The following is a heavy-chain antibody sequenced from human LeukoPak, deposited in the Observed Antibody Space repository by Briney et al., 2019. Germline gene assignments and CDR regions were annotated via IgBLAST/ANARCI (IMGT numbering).Heavy chain of an antibody. J-gene: IGHJ3*02. CDR1: GYSFTTYW. CDR3: ARQRPGSGSYYDAFDI. D-gene: IGHD3-10*01. Sequence: GESLKISCKGSGYSFTTYWIGWVRQMPGKGLEWMGIIYPGDSDTRYSPSFQGQVTISADKYIITAHLQWSSLKASDTAMYYCARQRPGSGSYYDAFDIWGQGTMVTVSS. V-gene: IGHV5-51*01. CDR2: IYPGDSDT.